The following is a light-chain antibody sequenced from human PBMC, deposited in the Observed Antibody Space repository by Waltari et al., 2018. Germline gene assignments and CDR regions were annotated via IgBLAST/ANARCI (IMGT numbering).Light chain of an antibody. V-gene: IGLV2-8*01. CDR2: EVS. J-gene: IGLJ2*01. Sequence: QSALTQPPSASGSPGQSVTISCTGTSSDVGGHNYVSWYQQHPGKPPKLMIYEVSKRPSGVPDRFSGSKSGNTASLTVSGLQAEDEADYYCSSYAGSNNVVFGGGTKLTVL. CDR3: SSYAGSNNVV. CDR1: SSDVGGHNY.